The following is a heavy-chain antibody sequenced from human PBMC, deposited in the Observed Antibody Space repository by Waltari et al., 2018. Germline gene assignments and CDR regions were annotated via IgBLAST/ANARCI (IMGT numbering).Heavy chain of an antibody. Sequence: DVQLLESGGAVVQPGGSLRLSCAASGFTFAGFAMTWVRQAPGKRLECVAGISGSGVRTHYADAVQGRFTISRDNSKNTLYLQMNSLRDDDTALYYCAKRDYYDENGYASLFDHWGQGTQVTVSS. V-gene: IGHV3-23*01. J-gene: IGHJ4*02. CDR2: ISGSGVRT. D-gene: IGHD3-22*01. CDR3: AKRDYYDENGYASLFDH. CDR1: GFTFAGFA.